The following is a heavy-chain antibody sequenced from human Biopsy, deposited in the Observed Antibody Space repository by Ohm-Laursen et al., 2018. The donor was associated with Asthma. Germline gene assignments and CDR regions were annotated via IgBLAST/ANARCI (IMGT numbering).Heavy chain of an antibody. CDR3: ARDFGGWYYFDN. D-gene: IGHD3-3*01. J-gene: IGHJ4*02. CDR2: IYYTGTT. Sequence: TLSLTCTVSGGSISGFYWSWIRQPPGKGLEWIGYIYYTGTTNYNPSLKSRVSISVDTSKNQFSLRLTSVTAADTAVYYCARDFGGWYYFDNWGQGSLVTVSS. CDR1: GGSISGFY. V-gene: IGHV4-59*01.